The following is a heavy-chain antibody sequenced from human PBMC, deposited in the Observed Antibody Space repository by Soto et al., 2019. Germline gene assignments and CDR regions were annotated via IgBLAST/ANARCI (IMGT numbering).Heavy chain of an antibody. D-gene: IGHD2-2*01. J-gene: IGHJ4*02. CDR1: GFSLSTSGVG. V-gene: IGHV2-5*01. CDR2: IYWYYDN. CDR3: AHSKSDIVVPDAPYYFDY. Sequence: QITLKESGPTLVKPTQTLTLTCTFSGFSLSTSGVGVGWIRQPPGKALEGLAVIYWYYDNRYSRSLKSRLTIPKDTSKNRVVLTLTNMDPVDTATYYCAHSKSDIVVPDAPYYFDYWGQGTLVTVSS.